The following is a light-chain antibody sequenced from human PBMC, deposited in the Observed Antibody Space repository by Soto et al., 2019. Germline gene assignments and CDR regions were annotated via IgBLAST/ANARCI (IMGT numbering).Light chain of an antibody. CDR3: QQYNSYQWT. J-gene: IGKJ1*01. Sequence: DIQMTQSPSTLSASVGDRVNITCRASQRMFVWLPWYQQKVGKAPKLLIYDASTVESGVPSRFSGSGAGTEFTLTISSLQPDDFATYYCQQYNSYQWTFGQGTKVEIK. CDR2: DAS. V-gene: IGKV1-5*01. CDR1: QRMFVW.